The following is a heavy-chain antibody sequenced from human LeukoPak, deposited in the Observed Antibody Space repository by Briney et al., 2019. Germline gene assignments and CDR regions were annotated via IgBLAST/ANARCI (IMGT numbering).Heavy chain of an antibody. CDR1: GYTFTAYY. CDR2: INPDSGGT. V-gene: IGHV1-2*02. CDR3: ARDSSGNDY. D-gene: IGHD6-19*01. Sequence: GASVKVSCKASGYTFTAYYMHWVRQAPGQGLEWMGWINPDSGGTNYVEKFQGRVTMTRDTSISTVYMELSSLRSDDTAVYYCARDSSGNDYWGQGTLVTVSS. J-gene: IGHJ4*02.